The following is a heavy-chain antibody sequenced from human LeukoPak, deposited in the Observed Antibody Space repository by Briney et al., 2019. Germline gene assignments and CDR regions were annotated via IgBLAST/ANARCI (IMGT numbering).Heavy chain of an antibody. Sequence: PGGSLRLSCAASGFSISDYWMYWVRQAPGKGLEWVANIKQDGSEKYYVDSVRGRFTISRDNAKNSLYLQMNSLRVEDTAVYYCAYGDATDYWGQGTLVTVSS. CDR3: AYGDATDY. CDR1: GFSISDYW. V-gene: IGHV3-7*01. J-gene: IGHJ4*02. CDR2: IKQDGSEK. D-gene: IGHD4-17*01.